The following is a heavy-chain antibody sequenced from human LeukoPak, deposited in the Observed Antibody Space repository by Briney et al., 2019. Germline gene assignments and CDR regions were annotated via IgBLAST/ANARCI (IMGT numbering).Heavy chain of an antibody. CDR1: GGSISSGGYH. V-gene: IGHV4-31*03. CDR3: ARDWVTMVRGTYYYYGMDV. Sequence: SETLSLTCTVSGGSISSGGYHWSWIRQHPGKGLEWIGYIYYSGSTYYNPSLKSRVTISVDTSKNQFSLKLSSVTAADTAVYYCARDWVTMVRGTYYYYGMDVWGQGTTVTVSS. J-gene: IGHJ6*02. CDR2: IYYSGST. D-gene: IGHD3-10*01.